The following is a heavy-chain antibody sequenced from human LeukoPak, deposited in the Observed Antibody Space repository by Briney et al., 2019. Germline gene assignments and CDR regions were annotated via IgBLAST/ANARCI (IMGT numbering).Heavy chain of an antibody. Sequence: GGSLRLSCAASGFTFSSYAMSWIRQAPGKGLEWVSYISSSGSTIYYADSVKGRFTISRDNAKNSLYLQMNSLRAEDTAVYYCARDFAGSSSFDYWGQGTLVTVSS. CDR3: ARDFAGSSSFDY. V-gene: IGHV3-11*01. J-gene: IGHJ4*02. CDR2: ISSSGSTI. CDR1: GFTFSSYA. D-gene: IGHD2-21*01.